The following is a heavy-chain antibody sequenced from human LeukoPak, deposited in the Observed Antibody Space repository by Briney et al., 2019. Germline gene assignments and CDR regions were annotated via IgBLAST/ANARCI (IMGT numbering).Heavy chain of an antibody. J-gene: IGHJ4*02. CDR1: GYTFTGYY. CDR2: INPNSGNT. Sequence: ASVKVSCKASGYTFTGYYMHWVRQAPGQGLEWMGWINPNSGNTNYAQKLQGRVTMTTDTSTSTAYMELRSLRSDDTAVYYCASSKYYDFWSGYSYWGQGTLVTVSS. V-gene: IGHV1-18*04. CDR3: ASSKYYDFWSGYSY. D-gene: IGHD3-3*01.